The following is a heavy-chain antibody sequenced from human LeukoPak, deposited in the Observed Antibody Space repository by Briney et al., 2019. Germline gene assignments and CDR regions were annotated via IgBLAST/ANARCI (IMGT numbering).Heavy chain of an antibody. CDR3: APHYYGSGSFFDY. D-gene: IGHD3-10*01. CDR2: INHSGST. Sequence: SETLSLTCAVYGGSFSGYYWSWIRQPPGKGLEWIGEINHSGSTNYNPSLKSRVTISVDTSKNQFSLKLSSVTAADTAVYYCAPHYYGSGSFFDYWGQGTLVTVSS. J-gene: IGHJ4*02. CDR1: GGSFSGYY. V-gene: IGHV4-34*01.